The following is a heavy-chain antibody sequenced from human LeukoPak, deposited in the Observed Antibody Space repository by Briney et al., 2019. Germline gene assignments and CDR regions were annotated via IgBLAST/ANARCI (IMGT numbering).Heavy chain of an antibody. CDR1: GGSISSSSYY. J-gene: IGHJ4*02. D-gene: IGHD1-26*01. V-gene: IGHV4-39*07. CDR3: ARDDQGSTDY. Sequence: TPSETLSLTCTVSGGSISSSSYYWGWIRQPPGKGLEWIGSIYYSGSTYYNPSLKSRVTISVDTSKNQFSLKLSSVTAADTAVYYCARDDQGSTDYWGQGTPVTVSS. CDR2: IYYSGST.